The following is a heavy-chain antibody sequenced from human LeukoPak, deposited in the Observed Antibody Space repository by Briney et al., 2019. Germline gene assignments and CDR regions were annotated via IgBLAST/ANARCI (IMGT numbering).Heavy chain of an antibody. Sequence: GGTLRLSCAGSGFTFDTYGMTWVRQAPGKGLEWVSSLSGSGDNTFYADSVKGRFTVSRDNAKNTLYLQMTHLRAEDMAIYYCARGGDSGRYQEKLDYWGQGTLVTVSS. CDR1: GFTFDTYG. CDR2: LSGSGDNT. CDR3: ARGGDSGRYQEKLDY. V-gene: IGHV3-23*01. J-gene: IGHJ4*02. D-gene: IGHD1-26*01.